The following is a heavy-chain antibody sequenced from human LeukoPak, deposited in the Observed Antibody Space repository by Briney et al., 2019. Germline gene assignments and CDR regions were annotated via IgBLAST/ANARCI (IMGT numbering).Heavy chain of an antibody. CDR2: IKCKTDGGPT. V-gene: IGHV3-15*01. Sequence: GGSLRLSCAASGFTFSNAWMSWVRQAAGKGLEGVGRIKCKTDGGPTEYAAPVKGRFTISRDNSKNTLNLQMNSLKTEDTAVYYCSGYSGYDPYYYYYGMDVWGKGTTVTVSS. D-gene: IGHD5-12*01. CDR3: SGYSGYDPYYYYYGMDV. J-gene: IGHJ6*04. CDR1: GFTFSNAW.